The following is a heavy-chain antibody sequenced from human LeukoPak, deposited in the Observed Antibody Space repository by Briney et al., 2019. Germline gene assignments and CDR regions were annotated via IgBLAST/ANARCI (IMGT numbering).Heavy chain of an antibody. D-gene: IGHD2-21*02. V-gene: IGHV1-46*01. CDR3: ARGWGGDCYHVH. CDR1: GYTFTSNY. Sequence: GASVKVSCKASGYTFTSNYIHWVRQAPGQGLEWMGMIYPRDGSTSYAQKFQGRVSITRDTSASTVYMELSSLGSEDTAVYYCARGWGGDCYHVHWGQGTLVTVSS. J-gene: IGHJ4*02. CDR2: IYPRDGST.